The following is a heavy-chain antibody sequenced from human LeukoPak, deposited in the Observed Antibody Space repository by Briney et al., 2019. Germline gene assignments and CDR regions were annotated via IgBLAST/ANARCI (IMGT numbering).Heavy chain of an antibody. Sequence: SETLSLTCTVSGGSISSSSYYWGWIRQPPGKGLEWIGSIYYSGSTYYNPSLKSRVTISVDTSKNQFSLKLSSVTAADTAVYYCVTVPAASPAAEAFDIWGQGTMVTVSS. V-gene: IGHV4-39*01. CDR2: IYYSGST. CDR3: VTVPAASPAAEAFDI. CDR1: GGSISSSSYY. D-gene: IGHD2-2*01. J-gene: IGHJ3*02.